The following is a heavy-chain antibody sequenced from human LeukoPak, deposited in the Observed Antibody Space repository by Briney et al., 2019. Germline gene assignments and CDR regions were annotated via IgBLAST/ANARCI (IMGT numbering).Heavy chain of an antibody. CDR3: ARRIDGSSYFDY. CDR1: GGSISSSSYY. V-gene: IGHV4-39*07. J-gene: IGHJ4*02. CDR2: IYYSGST. Sequence: SETLSLTCTVSGGSISSSSYYWGWIRQPPGKGLEWIGSIYYSGSTYYNPSLKSRVTISVDKSKNQFSLKLSSVTAADTAVYYCARRIDGSSYFDYWGQGTLVTVSS. D-gene: IGHD1-26*01.